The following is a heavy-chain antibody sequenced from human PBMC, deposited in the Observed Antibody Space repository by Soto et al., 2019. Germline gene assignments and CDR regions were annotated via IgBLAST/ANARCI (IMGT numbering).Heavy chain of an antibody. CDR3: ARGRGTGTYYYCYYMDV. J-gene: IGHJ6*03. D-gene: IGHD3-10*01. Sequence: SETLSLTCAVYGGSFSGYYWSWIRQPPGKGLEWIGEINHSGSTNYNPSLKSRVTISVDTSKNQFSLKLSSVTAADTAVYYCARGRGTGTYYYCYYMDVWGKGTTVTVSS. V-gene: IGHV4-34*01. CDR1: GGSFSGYY. CDR2: INHSGST.